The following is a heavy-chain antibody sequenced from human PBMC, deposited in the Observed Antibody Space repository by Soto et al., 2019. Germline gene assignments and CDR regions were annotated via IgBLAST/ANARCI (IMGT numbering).Heavy chain of an antibody. CDR1: GGSISSGGYY. CDR3: ARDMYYYDSSGYYRALDY. Sequence: PSETLSLTCTVSGGSISSGGYYWSWIRQHPGKGLVWIWYIYYSGSTYYNPSLKSRVTISVDTSKNQFSLKLSSVTAADTAVYYCARDMYYYDSSGYYRALDYWGQGTLVTVSS. CDR2: IYYSGST. V-gene: IGHV4-31*03. D-gene: IGHD3-22*01. J-gene: IGHJ4*02.